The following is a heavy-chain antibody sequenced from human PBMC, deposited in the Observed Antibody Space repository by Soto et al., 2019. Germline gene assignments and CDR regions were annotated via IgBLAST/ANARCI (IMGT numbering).Heavy chain of an antibody. J-gene: IGHJ3*02. Sequence: SETLSLTCTVSGGSITSSSYYWGWIRQPPGKGLEWIGSIYYSGSTYYNPSLKSRVTISVDTSKNQLSLKLSSVTAADTAVYYCARGGYFYDSSGYPEALDIWGQGTMVTVSS. CDR1: GGSITSSSYY. CDR3: ARGGYFYDSSGYPEALDI. V-gene: IGHV4-39*07. D-gene: IGHD3-22*01. CDR2: IYYSGST.